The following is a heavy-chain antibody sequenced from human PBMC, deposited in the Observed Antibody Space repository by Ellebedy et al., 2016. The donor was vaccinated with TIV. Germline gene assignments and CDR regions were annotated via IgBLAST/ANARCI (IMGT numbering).Heavy chain of an antibody. V-gene: IGHV3-30-3*01. CDR3: ARAASMDV. CDR1: GFTFSTYA. J-gene: IGHJ6*02. CDR2: ISYDGNNI. Sequence: PGGSLRLSCAASGFTFSTYAMHWVRQAPGKGLEWVTIISYDGNNIYYADSVKGRLTVSRDNFKNTLYLEMNSLRVNDTAVYYCARAASMDVWGQGTTVTVSS.